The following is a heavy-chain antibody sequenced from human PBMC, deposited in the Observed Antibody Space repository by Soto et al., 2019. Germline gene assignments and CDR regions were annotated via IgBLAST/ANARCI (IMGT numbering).Heavy chain of an antibody. Sequence: SETLSLTCSVSGDSISSADWSWIRQPPGKGLEWIGYIYYSGSTNYNPSLKSRVTISLDTSKNQFSLKVSSVTAADTAVYYCARGYDWFDPWGQGTLVTVS. CDR1: GDSISSAD. D-gene: IGHD5-12*01. CDR3: ARGYDWFDP. J-gene: IGHJ5*02. V-gene: IGHV4-59*01. CDR2: IYYSGST.